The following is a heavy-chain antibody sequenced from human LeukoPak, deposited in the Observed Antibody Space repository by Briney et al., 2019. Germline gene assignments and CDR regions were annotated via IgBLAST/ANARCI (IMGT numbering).Heavy chain of an antibody. CDR2: ISAYNGNT. V-gene: IGHV1-18*01. Sequence: GASVKVSCKASGYTFTSYGISWVRQAPGQGLEWMGWISAYNGNTNYAQKLQGRVTVTTDTSTSTAYMGLRSLRSDDTAVYYCARDWGGFGSRIAADGWDYWGQGTLVTVSS. J-gene: IGHJ4*02. CDR1: GYTFTSYG. D-gene: IGHD6-13*01. CDR3: ARDWGGFGSRIAADGWDY.